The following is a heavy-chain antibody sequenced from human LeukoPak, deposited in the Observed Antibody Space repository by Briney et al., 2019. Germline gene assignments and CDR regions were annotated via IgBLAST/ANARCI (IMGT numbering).Heavy chain of an antibody. Sequence: ASVKISCKVSGYTFTDYYMHWVQQAPGKGLEWMGLVDPEDGETIYAEKFQGRVTITADESTSTAYMELSSLRSEDTAVYYCAIGAVTIRVWNMDVWGKGTTVTVSS. V-gene: IGHV1-69-2*01. CDR2: VDPEDGET. D-gene: IGHD4-11*01. CDR1: GYTFTDYY. J-gene: IGHJ6*03. CDR3: AIGAVTIRVWNMDV.